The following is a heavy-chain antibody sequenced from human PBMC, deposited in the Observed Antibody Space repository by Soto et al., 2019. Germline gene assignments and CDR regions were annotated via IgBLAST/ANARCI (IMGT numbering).Heavy chain of an antibody. CDR2: ISIDGSKK. D-gene: IGHD6-19*01. J-gene: IGHJ4*02. CDR3: AKDRVALAGLEVVDN. CDR1: GFTFNNYG. V-gene: IGHV3-30*18. Sequence: QVQLVESGGGVVQPGRSLRLSCAASGFTFNNYGIHWVRQAPGKGLEWVAFISIDGSKKYYPDSVKGRFTISRDNSNNTLYLQMASLRAEDTAVYYCAKDRVALAGLEVVDNWGQGTMVTVSS.